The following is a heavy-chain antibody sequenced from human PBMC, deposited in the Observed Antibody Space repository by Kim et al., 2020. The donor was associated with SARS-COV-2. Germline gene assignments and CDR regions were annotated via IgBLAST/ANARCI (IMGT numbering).Heavy chain of an antibody. J-gene: IGHJ5*02. Sequence: ASVKVSCKVSGYTLVELSMHWVRQAPGKGLECMGGFDPEDAKTIYAQKFQGRVTMTEDTSTDTAYMELSSLRSEDTAVYYCATSSAVAVAGWFDPWGQGTLVTVSS. V-gene: IGHV1-24*01. D-gene: IGHD6-19*01. CDR2: FDPEDAKT. CDR3: ATSSAVAVAGWFDP. CDR1: GYTLVELS.